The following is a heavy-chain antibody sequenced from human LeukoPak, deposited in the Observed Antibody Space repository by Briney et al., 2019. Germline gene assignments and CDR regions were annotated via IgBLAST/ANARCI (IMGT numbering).Heavy chain of an antibody. J-gene: IGHJ3*02. V-gene: IGHV3-66*01. Sequence: PGGSLRHSSAATLITVSSNYMSRVRQAPGKGLEWVTVIFSGGSSYYADSVEGSFTISRANPKNTLYLQMNNLGGEDTAVYYCAREGPGTDGYNHALDIWGQGTMVTVSS. CDR1: LITVSSNY. CDR2: IFSGGSS. CDR3: AREGPGTDGYNHALDI. D-gene: IGHD5-24*01.